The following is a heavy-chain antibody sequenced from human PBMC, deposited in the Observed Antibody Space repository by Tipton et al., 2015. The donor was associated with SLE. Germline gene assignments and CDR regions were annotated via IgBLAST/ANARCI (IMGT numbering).Heavy chain of an antibody. V-gene: IGHV3-49*04. CDR2: IKSTAYGGTT. Sequence: SLRLSCTASGFTFGDYAMSWVRQAPGKGLEWVGFIKSTAYGGTTEYAASVKGRFTISRDDSKSIAYLQMNSLKTEDTAVYYCTREGYYDSSGYLSWGQGTLVTVSS. CDR3: TREGYYDSSGYLS. D-gene: IGHD3-22*01. CDR1: GFTFGDYA. J-gene: IGHJ5*02.